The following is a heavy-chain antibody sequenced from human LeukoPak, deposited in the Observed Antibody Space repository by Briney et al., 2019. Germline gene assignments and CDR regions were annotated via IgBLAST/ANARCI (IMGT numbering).Heavy chain of an antibody. D-gene: IGHD6-6*01. V-gene: IGHV1-2*02. CDR3: ASLGRGSSSEDVDY. J-gene: IGHJ4*02. CDR2: INPNSGGT. CDR1: GYTFKY. Sequence: GASVKVSCKASGYTFKYMHWVRQAPGQGLEWMGWINPNSGGTNYAQKFQGRVTMTRDTSISTAYMELSRLRSDDTAVYYCASLGRGSSSEDVDYWGQGTLVTVSS.